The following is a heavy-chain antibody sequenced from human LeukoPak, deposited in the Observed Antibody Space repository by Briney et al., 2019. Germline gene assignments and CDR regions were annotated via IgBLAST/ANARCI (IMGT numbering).Heavy chain of an antibody. CDR3: ARSSGYDSPYYFDY. D-gene: IGHD5-12*01. V-gene: IGHV4-59*08. CDR2: IYYSGST. J-gene: IGHJ4*02. Sequence: SETLSLTCTVSGGSISTYYWNWIRQPPGKGLEWIGHIYYSGSTNYNPSLESRVTISVDTSKNHFSLKLTSVTAADTAVYYCARSSGYDSPYYFDYWGQGTLVTVSS. CDR1: GGSISTYY.